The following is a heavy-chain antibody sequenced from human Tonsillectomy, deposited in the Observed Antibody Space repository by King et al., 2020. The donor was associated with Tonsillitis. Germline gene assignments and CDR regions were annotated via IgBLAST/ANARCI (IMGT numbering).Heavy chain of an antibody. CDR2: SNPNRCGT. J-gene: IGHJ4*02. CDR1: GYTFTGYY. Sequence: QLVESGAEVKKPGASVKVSCKASGYTFTGYYIHWVRQAPGQGREWMGWSNPNRCGTNYAQKVQGRVTMTRDTFVTTAYMDLSRLRSDDTALYYCARARGGSYLFAYWGQGTLVTVSS. V-gene: IGHV1-2*02. CDR3: ARARGGSYLFAY. D-gene: IGHD1-26*01.